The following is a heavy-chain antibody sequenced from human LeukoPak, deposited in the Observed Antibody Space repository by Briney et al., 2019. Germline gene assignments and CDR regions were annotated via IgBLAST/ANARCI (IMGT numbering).Heavy chain of an antibody. V-gene: IGHV3-48*03. D-gene: IGHD5-18*01. Sequence: GGSLRLSCAAAEFSFSTYEMNWVRQTPGKGLEWLSYIDAGGSRIVYADSVKGRFTTSRDNAKNTLYLQLNSLRPEDTALYYCTMDTFGPRDYWGQGALVTVSS. CDR3: TMDTFGPRDY. CDR2: IDAGGSRI. J-gene: IGHJ4*02. CDR1: EFSFSTYE.